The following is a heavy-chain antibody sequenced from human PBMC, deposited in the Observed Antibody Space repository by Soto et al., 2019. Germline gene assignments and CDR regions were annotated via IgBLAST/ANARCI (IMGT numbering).Heavy chain of an antibody. D-gene: IGHD1-1*01. J-gene: IGHJ6*02. CDR2: ISYDGSNK. V-gene: IGHV3-30*18. CDR3: AKDLDANMDNYYYYYGMDV. Sequence: QVQLVESGGGVVQPGRSLRLSCAASGFTFSSYGMHWVCQAPGKGLEWVAVISYDGSNKYYADSVKGRFTISRDNSKNTLYLQMNSLRAEDTAVYYCAKDLDANMDNYYYYYGMDVWGQGTTVTVSS. CDR1: GFTFSSYG.